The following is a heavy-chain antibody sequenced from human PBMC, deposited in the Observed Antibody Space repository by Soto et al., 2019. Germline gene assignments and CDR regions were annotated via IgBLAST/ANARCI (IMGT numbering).Heavy chain of an antibody. J-gene: IGHJ6*02. CDR2: IIPIFGTA. CDR3: ARKDYVWGSYRYVPLYYYYYGMDV. Sequence: GASVKVSCKASGGTFSSYAISWVRQAPGQGLEWMGGIIPIFGTANYAQKFQGRVTITADESTSTAYMELSSLRSEDTAVYYCARKDYVWGSYRYVPLYYYYYGMDVWGQGTTVTVSS. V-gene: IGHV1-69*13. CDR1: GGTFSSYA. D-gene: IGHD3-16*02.